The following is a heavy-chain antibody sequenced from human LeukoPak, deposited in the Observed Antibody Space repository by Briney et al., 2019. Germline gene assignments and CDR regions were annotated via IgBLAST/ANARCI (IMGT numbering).Heavy chain of an antibody. J-gene: IGHJ4*02. CDR3: ARDFLAAAGSYYFDY. CDR1: GGSISSYY. CDR2: ISSSGSTI. D-gene: IGHD6-13*01. Sequence: LSLTCTVSGGSISSYYWSWIRQAPGKGLEWVSYISSSGSTIYYADSVKGRFTISRDNAKNSLYLQMNSLRAEDTAVYYCARDFLAAAGSYYFDYWGQGTLVTVSS. V-gene: IGHV3-11*04.